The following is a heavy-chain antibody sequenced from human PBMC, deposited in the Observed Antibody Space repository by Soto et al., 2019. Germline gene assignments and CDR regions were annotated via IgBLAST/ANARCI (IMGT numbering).Heavy chain of an antibody. CDR3: ARDGPYYDCWSGFSGPDAFDI. CDR1: GFTFSSYW. J-gene: IGHJ3*02. V-gene: IGHV3-7*03. CDR2: IKQDGSEK. Sequence: EVQLVESGGGLVQPGGSLRLSCAASGFTFSSYWMSWVRQAPGKGLEWVANIKQDGSEKYYVDSVKGRFTISRDNAKNSLYLQMNSLRAEDTAVYYCARDGPYYDCWSGFSGPDAFDIWGQGTMVTVSS. D-gene: IGHD3-3*01.